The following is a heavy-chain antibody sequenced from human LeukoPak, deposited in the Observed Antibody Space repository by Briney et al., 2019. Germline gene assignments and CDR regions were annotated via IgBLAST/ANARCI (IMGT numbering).Heavy chain of an antibody. CDR3: AKDQRYFDWLLSPYYFDY. CDR2: IESDGST. V-gene: IGHV3-74*01. Sequence: GGSLRLSCAASGFTFSSYWMHWVRQTPGKGLVWVSRIESDGSTIYADSVRGRFTISRDNAKNMVYLQMNSLRAEDTAMYYCAKDQRYFDWLLSPYYFDYWGQGTLVTVPS. J-gene: IGHJ4*02. D-gene: IGHD3-9*01. CDR1: GFTFSSYW.